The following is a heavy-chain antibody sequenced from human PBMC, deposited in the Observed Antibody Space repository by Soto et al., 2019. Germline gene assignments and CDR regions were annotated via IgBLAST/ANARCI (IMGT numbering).Heavy chain of an antibody. CDR2: IYHSGST. J-gene: IGHJ4*02. D-gene: IGHD4-17*01. CDR1: DGSISSGGYS. Sequence: QLQLQESGSGLVKPSQTLSLTCAVSDGSISSGGYSWSWIRQPPGKGLECIGYIYHSGSTYYNPSLKSRVTISVDRSKNQFSLKLSSVTAAETAVYYWGRAMTRVTTFDYWCQGTLVSVSS. V-gene: IGHV4-30-2*01. CDR3: GRAMTRVTTFDY.